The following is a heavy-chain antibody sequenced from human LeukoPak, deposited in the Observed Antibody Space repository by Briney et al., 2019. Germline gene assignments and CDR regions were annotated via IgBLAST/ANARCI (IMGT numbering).Heavy chain of an antibody. J-gene: IGHJ4*02. CDR2: ISGSGGST. Sequence: PGGSLRLSCAASGFSFSNYAMNWVRQAPGKGLEWVSAISGSGGSTYYADSVKGRFTISRDNSKNTLYMLMNSLTAEDTAVYFCAKDWAVVLAVSDTRFDYWGQGTLVTVSS. CDR1: GFSFSNYA. V-gene: IGHV3-23*01. D-gene: IGHD6-19*01. CDR3: AKDWAVVLAVSDTRFDY.